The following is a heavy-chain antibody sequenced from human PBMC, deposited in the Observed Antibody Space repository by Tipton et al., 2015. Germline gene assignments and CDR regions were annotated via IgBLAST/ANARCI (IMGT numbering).Heavy chain of an antibody. CDR2: IHPSDSET. D-gene: IGHD3-9*01. J-gene: IGHJ4*02. Sequence: QLVQSGGEVKKPGESLKISCKVSGYTFSNHWIGWVRQMPGKGLEWVGIIHPSDSETKYSPSFEGLVTISADKSTSTAYLQWSSLKATDTAVYYCARRLPYFEWSKVYYFDYWGQGSPVTVSP. V-gene: IGHV5-51*01. CDR1: GYTFSNHW. CDR3: ARRLPYFEWSKVYYFDY.